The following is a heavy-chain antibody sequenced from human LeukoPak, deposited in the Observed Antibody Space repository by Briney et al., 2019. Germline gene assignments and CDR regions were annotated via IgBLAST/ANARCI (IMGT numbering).Heavy chain of an antibody. CDR1: GFTFSSYG. D-gene: IGHD3-10*01. CDR2: ISYDGSNK. J-gene: IGHJ4*02. V-gene: IGHV3-30*03. CDR3: VWVRGY. Sequence: GRSLRLSCAASGFTFSSYGIHLVRQAPGKGLEWVAVISYDGSNKYYADSVKGRFTISRDNSKNTLYLQMNSLRAEDTAVYYCVWVRGYWGQGTLVTVSS.